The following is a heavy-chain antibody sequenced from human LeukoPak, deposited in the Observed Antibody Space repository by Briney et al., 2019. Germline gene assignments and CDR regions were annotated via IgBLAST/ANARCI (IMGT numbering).Heavy chain of an antibody. V-gene: IGHV4-4*07. Sequence: SETLSLTCTVSGGSISKSYWSWIRPSPGKGLECSGRIYTRVGTSYHPSLKSRVAISVDTPKNLVSLKLSSATAADTAAYYCAREGYYDSSGDYSNFDSWGQGTLVTVSS. CDR1: GGSISKSY. CDR3: AREGYYDSSGDYSNFDS. D-gene: IGHD3-22*01. CDR2: IYTRVGT. J-gene: IGHJ4*02.